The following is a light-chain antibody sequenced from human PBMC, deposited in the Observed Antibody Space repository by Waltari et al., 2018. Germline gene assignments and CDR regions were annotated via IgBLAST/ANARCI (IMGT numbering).Light chain of an antibody. CDR2: QDT. Sequence: SYELTQPPSVSVSPGQTARITCSGDKLGDKYTCWYQQKPGQSPVLLIFQDTKRPSGVPERFAASNSGNTATLTISGTQATDEADYYCQAWDSITVVFGGGTKLTVL. CDR1: KLGDKY. J-gene: IGLJ2*01. V-gene: IGLV3-1*01. CDR3: QAWDSITVV.